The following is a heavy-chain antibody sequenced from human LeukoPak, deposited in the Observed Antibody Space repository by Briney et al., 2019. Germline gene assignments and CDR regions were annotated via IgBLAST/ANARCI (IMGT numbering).Heavy chain of an antibody. CDR3: ARSRWLDAFDY. Sequence: GGSLRLSCAASGITFSSYWMHWVRQAPGKGLVWVSRINSDGSTTNYADSVKGRFTISRDNAKNTLHLQMNSLRADDTAVYYCARSRWLDAFDYWGQGTLVTVSS. J-gene: IGHJ4*02. V-gene: IGHV3-74*01. CDR2: INSDGSTT. D-gene: IGHD6-19*01. CDR1: GITFSSYW.